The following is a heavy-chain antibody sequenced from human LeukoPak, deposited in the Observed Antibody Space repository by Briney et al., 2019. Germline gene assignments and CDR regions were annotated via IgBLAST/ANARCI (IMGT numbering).Heavy chain of an antibody. CDR3: ARHHYDFWSGYFYFDY. D-gene: IGHD3-3*01. J-gene: IGHJ4*02. CDR1: GGSISSSSYY. CDR2: IYYSGST. V-gene: IGHV4-39*01. Sequence: SSETLSLTCTVSGGSISSSSYYWGWIRQPPGKGLEWIGSIYYSGSTHYNPSLKSRVTISVDTSKNQFSLKLSSVTAADTAVYYCARHHYDFWSGYFYFDYWGQGTLVTVSS.